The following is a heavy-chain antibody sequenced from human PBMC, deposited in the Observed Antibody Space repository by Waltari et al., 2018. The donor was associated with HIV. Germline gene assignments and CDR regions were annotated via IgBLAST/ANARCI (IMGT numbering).Heavy chain of an antibody. CDR2: IYYSGST. D-gene: IGHD3-3*02. Sequence: QVQLQESGPGLVKPSETLSLPCTVSGGSVSSGSYYWSWIRPPPGKGLEWIGYIYYSGSTNYNPSLKSRVTISVDTSKNQFSLKLSSVTAADTAVYYCARGRRISRGPHFDLWGRGTLVTVSS. V-gene: IGHV4-61*01. CDR1: GGSVSSGSYY. CDR3: ARGRRISRGPHFDL. J-gene: IGHJ2*01.